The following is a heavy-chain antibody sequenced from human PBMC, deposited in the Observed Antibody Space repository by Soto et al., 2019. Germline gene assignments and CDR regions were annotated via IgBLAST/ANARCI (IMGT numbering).Heavy chain of an antibody. CDR3: ASDPFYYALDY. Sequence: PRLSCKASGFTFSDLYMTWIRQAPGKGLEWVAYISGGGETIHYANTVKGRFNVSSDNAKNSVYLQMNSLSADDTAVYYCASDPFYYALDYWGQGTLVTVSS. D-gene: IGHD3-10*01. CDR1: GFTFSDLY. CDR2: ISGGGETI. J-gene: IGHJ4*02. V-gene: IGHV3-11*01.